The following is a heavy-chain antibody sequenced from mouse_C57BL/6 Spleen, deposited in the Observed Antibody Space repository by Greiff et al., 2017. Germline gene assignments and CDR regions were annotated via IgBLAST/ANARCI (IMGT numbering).Heavy chain of an antibody. Sequence: EVQLVESGGALLKPEGSLKLSFAPPGFPFGSYALSWVRQTPNKRLEWVATISSGGSYTYYPDSVKGRFTISRDNAKNTLYLQMSSLKSEDTAMYYCARHGYYGYDESYAMDYWGQGTSVTVSS. CDR1: GFPFGSYA. CDR2: ISSGGSYT. D-gene: IGHD2-2*01. J-gene: IGHJ4*01. V-gene: IGHV5-6*01. CDR3: ARHGYYGYDESYAMDY.